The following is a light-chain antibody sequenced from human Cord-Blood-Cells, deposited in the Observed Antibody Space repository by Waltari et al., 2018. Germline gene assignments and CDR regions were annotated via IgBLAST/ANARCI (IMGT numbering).Light chain of an antibody. V-gene: IGKV1-33*01. CDR1: QDISNY. CDR3: QQYDNLPLT. J-gene: IGKJ4*01. Sequence: DIQMTQSTSSLSASVGDRVTITCQASQDISNYLNWYQQKPGKAHKPLIYDASNLEIGVTSRFSGSGSGTDFTFTINSLQPEDIATYYCQQYDNLPLTFGGGTKVEIK. CDR2: DAS.